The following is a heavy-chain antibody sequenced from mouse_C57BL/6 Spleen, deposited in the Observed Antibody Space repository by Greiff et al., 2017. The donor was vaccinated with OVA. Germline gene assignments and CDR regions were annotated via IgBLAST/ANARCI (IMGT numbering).Heavy chain of an antibody. V-gene: IGHV2-9*01. CDR3: SKHGPNYYGRDAMDY. CDR1: GFSLTSYG. J-gene: IGHJ4*01. Sequence: VQLQQSGPGLVAPSQSLSITCTVSGFSLTSYGVDWVRQPPGKGLEWLGVIWGGGSTNYNSALMSRLSISNDNSKSQVFFNMNSLQTDATALYYCSKHGPNYYGRDAMDYWGQGTSVTVSS. CDR2: IWGGGST. D-gene: IGHD1-1*01.